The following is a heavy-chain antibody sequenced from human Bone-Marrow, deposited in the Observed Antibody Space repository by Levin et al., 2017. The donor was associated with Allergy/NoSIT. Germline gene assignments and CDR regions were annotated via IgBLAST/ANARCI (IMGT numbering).Heavy chain of an antibody. CDR2: INDSGIT. D-gene: IGHD3-10*01. Sequence: SETLSLTCAVYGGPFSGYYWSWIRRPPGKGLEWIGEINDSGITNYSPSLKSRVTVSVDTSMKQFSLKLRSVTATDTAVYYCARGPMVQGLLPAHYYHMDVWGNGTTVTVSS. CDR3: ARGPMVQGLLPAHYYHMDV. J-gene: IGHJ6*03. CDR1: GGPFSGYY. V-gene: IGHV4-34*01.